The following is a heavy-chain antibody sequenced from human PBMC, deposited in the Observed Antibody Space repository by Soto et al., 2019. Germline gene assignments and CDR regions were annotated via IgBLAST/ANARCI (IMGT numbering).Heavy chain of an antibody. J-gene: IGHJ6*01. CDR1: GFDFTAAW. CDR2: IKSRGSGGKT. CDR3: AEQRGPPVSSYYGLEV. Sequence: QLVESGGGLVTPGKSVTLSCVGSGFDFTAAWMHWVRQAPGTGLEWVGRIKSRGSGGKTEYSAPVRGIFTISRDDSKDTVYQKMSSLKTEDTAVYFWAEQRGPPVSSYYGLEVWGQGSTVTVTS. D-gene: IGHD1-1*01. V-gene: IGHV3-15*07.